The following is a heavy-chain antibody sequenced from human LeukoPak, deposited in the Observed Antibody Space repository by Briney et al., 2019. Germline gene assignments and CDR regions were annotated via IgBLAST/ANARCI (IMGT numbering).Heavy chain of an antibody. CDR1: GGTFSSYA. D-gene: IGHD2/OR15-2a*01. CDR3: ARGVSYYYYMDV. V-gene: IGHV1-69*05. Sequence: GASVKVSCKASGGTFSSYAISWVRQAPGQGLEWMGGIIPIFGTANYAQKFQGRVTITTDESTSTAYMELSRLRSEDTAVYYCARGVSYYYYMDVWGKGTTVTVSS. J-gene: IGHJ6*03. CDR2: IIPIFGTA.